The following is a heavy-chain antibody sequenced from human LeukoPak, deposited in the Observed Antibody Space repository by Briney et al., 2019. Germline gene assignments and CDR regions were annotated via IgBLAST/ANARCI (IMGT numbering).Heavy chain of an antibody. Sequence: GASVTVSFKASVYTFTSYDINWVRQATGQGLEWMGWMNPNSGNTGYAQKFQGRVTMTRNTSISTAYMELSSLRSEDTAVYYCARRYYYDSSGYSFDYWGQGTLVTVSS. J-gene: IGHJ4*02. V-gene: IGHV1-8*01. CDR1: VYTFTSYD. CDR2: MNPNSGNT. CDR3: ARRYYYDSSGYSFDY. D-gene: IGHD3-22*01.